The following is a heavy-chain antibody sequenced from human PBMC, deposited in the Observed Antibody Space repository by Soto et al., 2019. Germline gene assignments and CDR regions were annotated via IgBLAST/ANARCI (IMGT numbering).Heavy chain of an antibody. J-gene: IGHJ2*01. Sequence: PGGSLRLSCAPSGFTFSSYHMHWGRPATGKGLEWVSAIGTAGDTYYPGSVKGRFTISRENAKNSLYIQMNSLRAEDTAVYYCARDLRYSNNYWYFDLWGRGTLVTVSS. CDR1: GFTFSSYH. V-gene: IGHV3-13*01. D-gene: IGHD6-13*01. CDR2: IGTAGDT. CDR3: ARDLRYSNNYWYFDL.